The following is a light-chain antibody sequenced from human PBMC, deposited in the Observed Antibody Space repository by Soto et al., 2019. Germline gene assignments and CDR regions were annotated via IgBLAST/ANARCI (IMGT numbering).Light chain of an antibody. CDR2: SNN. J-gene: IGLJ1*01. CDR3: AVWDDSLNGYV. V-gene: IGLV1-44*01. Sequence: QSVLTQPPSASGTPGQRVTISCSGSSSNIGSNTVNWYQQLPGTAPKLLMYSNNQRPSGVPDRFSGSKSSTSASLAISGLQSEDEADYYCAVWDDSLNGYVFGTGTKVTVL. CDR1: SSNIGSNT.